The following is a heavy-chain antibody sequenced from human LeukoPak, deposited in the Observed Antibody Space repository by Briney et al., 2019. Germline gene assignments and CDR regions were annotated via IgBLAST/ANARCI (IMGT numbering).Heavy chain of an antibody. J-gene: IGHJ6*02. CDR1: GGSFSGYY. CDR2: INHSGST. CDR3: ARITIFPPVYYYYGMDV. V-gene: IGHV4-34*01. Sequence: SETLSLTCAVYGGSFSGYYWSWIRQPPGKGLEWIGEINHSGSTNYNPSLKSRVTISVDTSKNQFSLRLSSVTAADRAVYYCARITIFPPVYYYYGMDVWGQGTTVTVSS. D-gene: IGHD3-9*01.